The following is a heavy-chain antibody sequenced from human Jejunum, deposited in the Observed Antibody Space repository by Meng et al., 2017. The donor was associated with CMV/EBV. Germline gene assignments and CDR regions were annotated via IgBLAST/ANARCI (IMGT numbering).Heavy chain of an antibody. CDR2: VIPILSMA. CDR3: ATSTATTSNFRRVWNL. D-gene: IGHD1-1*01. V-gene: IGHV1-69*02. Sequence: NFNNYTFNGVRQAPGQGLEWMGRVIPILSMAASAQSLQGRVTILADRSTSTVYLELTSLRSDDTAVYYCATSTATTSNFRRVWNLWGQGTEVTVSS. CDR1: NFNNYT. J-gene: IGHJ4*02.